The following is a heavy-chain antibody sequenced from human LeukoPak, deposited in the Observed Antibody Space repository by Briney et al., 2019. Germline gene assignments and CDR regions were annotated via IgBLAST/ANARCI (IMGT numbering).Heavy chain of an antibody. CDR1: GGSISSSSYY. V-gene: IGHV4-39*01. Sequence: SETLSLTCTVSGGSISSSSYYWGWIRQPPGKGLEWIGSIYYSGSTYYNPSLKSRVTISVDTSKNQFSLKLSSVTAADTAVYYCARGEMSGSYDRDDAFDIWGQGTMVTVSS. CDR2: IYYSGST. CDR3: ARGEMSGSYDRDDAFDI. J-gene: IGHJ3*02. D-gene: IGHD1-26*01.